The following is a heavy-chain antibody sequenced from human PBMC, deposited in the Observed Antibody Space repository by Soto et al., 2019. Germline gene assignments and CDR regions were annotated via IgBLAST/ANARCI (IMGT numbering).Heavy chain of an antibody. CDR1: GGSISSGGYY. CDR3: ASSISSWYVSRRGGLDY. V-gene: IGHV4-31*03. D-gene: IGHD6-13*01. J-gene: IGHJ4*02. CDR2: IYYSGST. Sequence: PWETLSLTCTVSGGSISSGGYYWSWIRQHPGKGLEWIGYIYYSGSTYYNPSLKSRVTISVDTSKNQFSLKLSSVTAADTAVYYCASSISSWYVSRRGGLDYWGQGTLVTVSS.